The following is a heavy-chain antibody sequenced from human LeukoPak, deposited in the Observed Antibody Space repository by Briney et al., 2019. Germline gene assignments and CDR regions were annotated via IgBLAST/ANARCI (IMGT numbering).Heavy chain of an antibody. CDR1: GGSDISGSYY. Sequence: SETLSLTCTVFGGSDISGSYYWSWIRQPPGKGLEWIGYLYYSGSTNYNPSLKSRVPISVDTSKNRFSLMQISVTAADTAVYYCARDIYDILADSIYGMDVWGKGTTVTVST. J-gene: IGHJ6*04. CDR2: LYYSGST. CDR3: ARDIYDILADSIYGMDV. D-gene: IGHD3-9*01. V-gene: IGHV4-61*03.